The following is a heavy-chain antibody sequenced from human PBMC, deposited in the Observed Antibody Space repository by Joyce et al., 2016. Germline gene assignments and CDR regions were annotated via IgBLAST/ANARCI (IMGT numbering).Heavy chain of an antibody. CDR3: ARGRIQLWAQNFAMGRLIDY. J-gene: IGHJ4*02. V-gene: IGHV4-30-2*01. CDR2: IYQVVNT. D-gene: IGHD2-21*01. CDR1: DASVSSGSFF. Sequence: QLQPLESGSRLLKPSQTLSLTCAVSDASVSSGSFFWSWVRPTPSKGLECIGDIYQVVNTYYNPSLTGRVSVSVDGSRNQFSLQLTSVTAADTAVYYCARGRIQLWAQNFAMGRLIDYWGQGSLVIVSS.